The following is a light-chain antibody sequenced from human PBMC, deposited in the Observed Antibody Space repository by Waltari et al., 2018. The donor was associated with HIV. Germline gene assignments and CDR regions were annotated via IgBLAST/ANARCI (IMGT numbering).Light chain of an antibody. CDR1: DSNLGTNT. CDR3: LSFDRLSALPI. CDR2: TNT. Sequence: QSVLTQPPSASGTPGQTVTISCSGSDSNLGTNTVNWYQQLPGAAPKLLIYTNTQRPSGVPDRFSGSKSGTSASLAISGLQAEDEADYYCLSFDRLSALPIFGGGTKVTV. J-gene: IGLJ2*01. V-gene: IGLV1-44*01.